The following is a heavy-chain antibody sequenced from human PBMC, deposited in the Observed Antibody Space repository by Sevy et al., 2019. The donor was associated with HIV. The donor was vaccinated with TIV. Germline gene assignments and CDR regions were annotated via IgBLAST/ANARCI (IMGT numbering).Heavy chain of an antibody. CDR1: GGSISSYY. D-gene: IGHD3-22*01. CDR2: IYYSGST. J-gene: IGHJ6*02. CDR3: AAQYYYDSSGYHITPYYYYGMDV. Sequence: SETLSLTCTVSGGSISSYYWSWIRQPPGKGLEWIGYIYYSGSTNYNPSLKSRFTISVDTSKNQFSLKLSSVTAADTAVYYCAAQYYYDSSGYHITPYYYYGMDVWGQGTTVTVSS. V-gene: IGHV4-59*01.